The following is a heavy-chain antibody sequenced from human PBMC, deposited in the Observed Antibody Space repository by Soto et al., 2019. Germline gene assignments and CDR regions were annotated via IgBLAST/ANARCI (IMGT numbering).Heavy chain of an antibody. Sequence: SETLSLTCTVSGGSIISYYWNYIRQPAGKGLEWIGRIYTSGSTNYNPSLKSRVTRSVDTSKNQFSLKLSSVTAADTAVYYCARDAVAGVLDVWGQGTTVTVSS. J-gene: IGHJ6*02. CDR2: IYTSGST. V-gene: IGHV4-4*07. CDR3: ARDAVAGVLDV. CDR1: GGSIISYY. D-gene: IGHD6-19*01.